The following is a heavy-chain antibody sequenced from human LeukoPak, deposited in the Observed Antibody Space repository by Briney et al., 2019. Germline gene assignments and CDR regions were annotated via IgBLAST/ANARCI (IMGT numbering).Heavy chain of an antibody. J-gene: IGHJ6*02. Sequence: GASVKVSCKASGYSLTGFYIQWVRQAPGQGLEWMGWISAYNGNTNYAQKLQGRVTMTTDTSTSTAYMELRSPRSDDTAVYYCAQGYCSSTSCYHYGMDVWGQGTTVTVSS. V-gene: IGHV1-18*01. D-gene: IGHD2-2*01. CDR1: GYSLTGFY. CDR3: AQGYCSSTSCYHYGMDV. CDR2: ISAYNGNT.